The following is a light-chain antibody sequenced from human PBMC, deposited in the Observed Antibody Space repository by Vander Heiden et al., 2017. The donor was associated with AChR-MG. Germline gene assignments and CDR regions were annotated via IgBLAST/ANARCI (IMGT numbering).Light chain of an antibody. Sequence: QPVLTQPPSVSRAPGLRVTISCTGISTNIGAGHDVTWYQQLPGTAPPLLIVGNGNRPSGVPDRFSGATYGTSASPVTTGLHAEDEADYYCQSYDNSMSGSVVFGGGTKLTVL. CDR3: QSYDNSMSGSVV. CDR2: GNG. J-gene: IGLJ2*01. CDR1: STNIGAGHD. V-gene: IGLV1-40*01.